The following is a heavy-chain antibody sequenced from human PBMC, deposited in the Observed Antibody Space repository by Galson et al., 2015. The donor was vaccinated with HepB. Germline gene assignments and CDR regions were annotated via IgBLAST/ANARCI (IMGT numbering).Heavy chain of an antibody. D-gene: IGHD3-3*01. CDR3: ARERVVIPPTGMDV. CDR2: ISSSSNYI. CDR1: GFTLSSYS. Sequence: SLRLSCAASGFTLSSYSMSWVRQAPGKGLEWVSSISSSSNYIYYADSVKGRFTISRDNSKNSLYLQMDSLRAGDTAVYYCARERVVIPPTGMDVWGQGTTVTVSS. V-gene: IGHV3-21*04. J-gene: IGHJ6*02.